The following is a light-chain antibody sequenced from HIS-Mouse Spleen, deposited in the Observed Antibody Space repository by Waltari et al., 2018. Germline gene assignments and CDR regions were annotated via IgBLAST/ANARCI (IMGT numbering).Light chain of an antibody. CDR1: SSDVGGYNY. CDR3: SSYTSSSTLEV. V-gene: IGLV2-14*01. CDR2: EVS. J-gene: IGLJ2*01. Sequence: QSALTQPASVSGSPGQSITISCTGTSSDVGGYNYVSWYQQHPAKAPKLMIYEVSNRPSGVSTRFSGSKSGNTASLTISGLQAEDEADYYCSSYTSSSTLEVFGGGTKLTVL.